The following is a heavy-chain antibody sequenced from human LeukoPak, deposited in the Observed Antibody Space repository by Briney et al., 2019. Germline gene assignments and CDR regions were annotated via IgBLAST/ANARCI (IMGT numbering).Heavy chain of an antibody. Sequence: SETLSLTCTVSGGSISSYYWSWIRQPPGKGLERIGYIYYSGSTNYNPSLKSRVTISVDTSKNQFSLKLSSVTAADTAVYYCARSGGITMTTDYWGQGTLVTVSS. V-gene: IGHV4-59*01. CDR3: ARSGGITMTTDY. CDR1: GGSISSYY. J-gene: IGHJ4*02. CDR2: IYYSGST. D-gene: IGHD3-22*01.